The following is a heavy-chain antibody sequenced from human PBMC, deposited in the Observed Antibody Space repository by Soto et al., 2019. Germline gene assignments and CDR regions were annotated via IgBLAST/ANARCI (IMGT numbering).Heavy chain of an antibody. CDR3: ARGDYGSGSYYDIDY. CDR2: IWNDGSNK. J-gene: IGHJ4*02. D-gene: IGHD3-10*01. CDR1: GFTFSSNG. V-gene: IGHV3-33*01. Sequence: QVQLVESGGGVVQPGRSLRLSCAASGFTFSSNGMHWVRRAPGKGLEGVAVIWNDGSNKYYADSVKGRFTISRDNSKNTLYLQMNSLRAEDTAVYYCARGDYGSGSYYDIDYWGQGTLVTVSS.